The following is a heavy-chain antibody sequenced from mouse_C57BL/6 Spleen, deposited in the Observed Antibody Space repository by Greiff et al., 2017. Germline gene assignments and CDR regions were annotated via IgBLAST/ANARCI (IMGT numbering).Heavy chain of an antibody. D-gene: IGHD1-1*01. V-gene: IGHV5-17*01. CDR1: GFTFSDYG. Sequence: EVKLVESGGGLVKPGGSLKLSCAASGFTFSDYGMHWVRQAPEKGLEWVAYISSGSSTIYYADTVKGRFTISRDNAKNTLFLQMTSLRSEDTAMYYCARAGSSPLYAMDYWGQGTSVTVSS. CDR3: ARAGSSPLYAMDY. CDR2: ISSGSSTI. J-gene: IGHJ4*01.